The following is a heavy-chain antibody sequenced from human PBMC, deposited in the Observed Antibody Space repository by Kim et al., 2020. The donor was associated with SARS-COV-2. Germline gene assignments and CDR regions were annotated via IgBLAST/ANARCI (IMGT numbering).Heavy chain of an antibody. J-gene: IGHJ6*02. V-gene: IGHV4-61*01. CDR3: ARGAYFGSGRYNGLDF. CDR1: GGSVSSVRYY. Sequence: SETLSLTCTVSGGSVSSVRYYWSWIRQSPGKGLEWIGNIYYSGRTDYNPSLKSRVTLSGDTSKNQLSLKLSSVTAADTAVYYCARGAYFGSGRYNGLDFWGQGTTVIVSS. D-gene: IGHD3-10*01. CDR2: IYYSGRT.